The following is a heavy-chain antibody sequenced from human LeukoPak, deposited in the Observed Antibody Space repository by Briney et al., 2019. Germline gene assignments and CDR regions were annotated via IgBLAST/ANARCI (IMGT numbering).Heavy chain of an antibody. CDR2: VYYSGTT. CDR3: ARGGIQLWSDNWVDP. CDR1: GGSMSSYY. J-gene: IGHJ5*02. Sequence: SETLSLTCTVSGGSMSSYYWSWIRQPPGKGLEWIGYVYYSGTTNYNPSLRSRVTISVDTSKNQFSLKLSSVTAADTAVYYCARGGIQLWSDNWVDPWGQGILVTVSS. V-gene: IGHV4-59*01. D-gene: IGHD5-18*01.